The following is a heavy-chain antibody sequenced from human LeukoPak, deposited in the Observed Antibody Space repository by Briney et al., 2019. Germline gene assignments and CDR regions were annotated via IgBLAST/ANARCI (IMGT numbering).Heavy chain of an antibody. Sequence: GASVKVSCKASGYTFTGYYMHWVRQAPGQGLEWMGWISAYNGNTNYAQKLQGRVTMTTDTSTSTAYMELRSLRSDDTAVYYCARVHDYDVDYWGQGTLVTVSS. V-gene: IGHV1-18*04. CDR2: ISAYNGNT. CDR1: GYTFTGYY. CDR3: ARVHDYDVDY. J-gene: IGHJ4*02. D-gene: IGHD4-17*01.